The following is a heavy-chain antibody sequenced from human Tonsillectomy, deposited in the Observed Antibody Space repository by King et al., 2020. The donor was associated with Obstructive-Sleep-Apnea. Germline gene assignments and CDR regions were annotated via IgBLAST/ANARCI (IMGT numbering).Heavy chain of an antibody. CDR3: ARHFGNRYILTHFDY. CDR1: GGSISSYY. V-gene: IGHV4-59*08. Sequence: QLQESGPGLVKPSETLSLTCTVSGGSISSYYWSWIRQPPGKGLEWIGYIYYSGSTNYNPSLKSRVTISVDTSKNQFSLKLSSVTAADTAVYYCARHFGNRYILTHFDYWGQGTLVTVSS. J-gene: IGHJ4*02. D-gene: IGHD3-9*01. CDR2: IYYSGST.